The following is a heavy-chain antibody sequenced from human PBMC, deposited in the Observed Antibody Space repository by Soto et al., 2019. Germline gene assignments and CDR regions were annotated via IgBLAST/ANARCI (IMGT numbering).Heavy chain of an antibody. D-gene: IGHD4-17*01. CDR3: ARSYNDYGCFDD. J-gene: IGHJ4*02. CDR2: ISGSSRTT. CDR1: GSAFSSYS. Sequence: EVQLVESGGGLVQPGGSLKLSCAASGSAFSSYSMNWVRQAPGKGLEWVSYISGSSRTTSYADSVKGRVTISRDTAKKSLFLQMNSLTDEDTAVYYCARSYNDYGCFDDWGQGALVTVSP. V-gene: IGHV3-48*02.